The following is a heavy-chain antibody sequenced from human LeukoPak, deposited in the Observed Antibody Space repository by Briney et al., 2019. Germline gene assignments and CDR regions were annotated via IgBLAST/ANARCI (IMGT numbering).Heavy chain of an antibody. CDR2: IIPIFGTA. D-gene: IGHD6-13*01. CDR1: GGTFSSYA. J-gene: IGHJ5*02. Sequence: GSSVKASCKASGGTFSSYAISWVRQAPGQGLEWMGGIIPIFGTANYAQKFQGRVTITADESTSTAYMELSSLRSEDTAVYYCARVIAAVNWFDPWGQGTLVTVSS. V-gene: IGHV1-69*01. CDR3: ARVIAAVNWFDP.